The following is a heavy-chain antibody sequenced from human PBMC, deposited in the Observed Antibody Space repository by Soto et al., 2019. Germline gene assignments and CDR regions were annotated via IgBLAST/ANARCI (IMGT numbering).Heavy chain of an antibody. CDR1: GFTFGSYW. Sequence: GGSLRLSWAAAGFTFGSYWVHWVRQAPGKGLVWVSRINSDGSSTSYADSVKGRFTISRDNAKNTLYLQMNSLRAEDTAVYYCARDHNGYESTPDYWGQGTLVTVSS. V-gene: IGHV3-74*01. CDR2: INSDGSST. CDR3: ARDHNGYESTPDY. D-gene: IGHD5-12*01. J-gene: IGHJ4*02.